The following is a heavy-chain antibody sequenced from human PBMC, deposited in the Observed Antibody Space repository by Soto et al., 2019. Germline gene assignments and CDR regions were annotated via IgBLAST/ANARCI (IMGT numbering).Heavy chain of an antibody. CDR1: GFTFSSYG. CDR3: ARDRRNRVDQGGSGGGSYWYFDL. J-gene: IGHJ2*01. Sequence: QVQLVESGGGVVQPGRSLRLSCAASGFTFSSYGMHWVRQAPGKGLEWVAVIWYDGSNKYYADSVKGRFTISRDNSKNTLYLQMNSLRAEDTAVYYCARDRRNRVDQGGSGGGSYWYFDLWGRGTLVTVSS. V-gene: IGHV3-33*01. D-gene: IGHD2-15*01. CDR2: IWYDGSNK.